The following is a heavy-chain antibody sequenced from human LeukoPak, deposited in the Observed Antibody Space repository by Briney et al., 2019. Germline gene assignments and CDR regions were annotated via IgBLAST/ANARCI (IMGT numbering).Heavy chain of an antibody. CDR2: ISGSGSST. V-gene: IGHV3-23*01. CDR3: AKDRYDWGY. Sequence: PGGSLRLSCAASGFTFSSYAMSWVRQAPGKGLEWVSGISGSGSSTSYADSVKGRFTISRDNSKNTLYLQMNSLRGDDTAVYYCAKDRYDWGYWGQGTLVTVSS. D-gene: IGHD3-16*01. J-gene: IGHJ4*02. CDR1: GFTFSSYA.